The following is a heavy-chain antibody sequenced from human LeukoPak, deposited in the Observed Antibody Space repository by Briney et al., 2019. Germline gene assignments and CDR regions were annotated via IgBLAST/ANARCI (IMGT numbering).Heavy chain of an antibody. CDR3: ARGTRPITIFGVAAAARFDY. J-gene: IGHJ4*02. D-gene: IGHD3-3*01. CDR1: VGPSVVTT. CDR2: INHSGST. Sequence: SGPCPSPALSMVGPSVVTTGAGSASPPGKGLEWIGEINHSGSTNYNPSLKSRVTISVDTSKNQFSLKLSSVTAADTAVYYCARGTRPITIFGVAAAARFDYWGQGTLVTVSS. V-gene: IGHV4-34*01.